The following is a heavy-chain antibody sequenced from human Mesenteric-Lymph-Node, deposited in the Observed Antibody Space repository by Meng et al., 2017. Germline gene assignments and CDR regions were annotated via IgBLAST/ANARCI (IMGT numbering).Heavy chain of an antibody. CDR2: IKSKTDGGTT. CDR1: GFTFSNAW. J-gene: IGHJ6*02. V-gene: IGHV3-15*01. CDR3: AREISMSVTAYYYGMDV. Sequence: GESLKISCAASGFTFSNAWMSWVRQAPGKGLEWVGRIKSKTDGGTTDYAAPVKGRFTISRDDSKNTLYLQMNSLRDEDTAVYYCAREISMSVTAYYYGMDVWGQGTTVTVSS. D-gene: IGHD2-21*02.